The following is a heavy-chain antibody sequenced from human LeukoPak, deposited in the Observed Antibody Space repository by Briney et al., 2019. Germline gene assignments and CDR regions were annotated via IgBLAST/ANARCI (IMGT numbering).Heavy chain of an antibody. Sequence: PSEALSLTCAVYGGSFSGYYWSWIRQPPGKGLEWIGKINHSGSTNYNPSLKSRVTISVDTSKNQFSLKLSSVTAADTAVYYCARIMGDYNILTGLYLNYNFDYWGQGTLVTVSS. CDR3: ARIMGDYNILTGLYLNYNFDY. CDR1: GGSFSGYY. CDR2: INHSGST. D-gene: IGHD3-9*01. V-gene: IGHV4-34*01. J-gene: IGHJ4*02.